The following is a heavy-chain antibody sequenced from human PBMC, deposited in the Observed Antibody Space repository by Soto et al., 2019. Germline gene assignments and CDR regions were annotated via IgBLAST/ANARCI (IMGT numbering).Heavy chain of an antibody. CDR2: IYYSGST. CDR1: GGSISSRSYY. Sequence: SETLSLTYTVSGGSISSRSYYWGWIRQPPGKGLEWIGSIYYSGSTYYNPSLKSRVTISVDTSKNQFSLKLSSVTAADTAVYYCARRYSSGWAKRYYFDYWGQGTLVTVSS. J-gene: IGHJ4*02. CDR3: ARRYSSGWAKRYYFDY. D-gene: IGHD6-19*01. V-gene: IGHV4-39*01.